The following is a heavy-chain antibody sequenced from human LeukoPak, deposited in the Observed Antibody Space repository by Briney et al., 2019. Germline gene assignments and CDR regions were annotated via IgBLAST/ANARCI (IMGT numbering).Heavy chain of an antibody. J-gene: IGHJ5*02. CDR2: ISSSSSIT. D-gene: IGHD6-19*01. CDR1: GFTFSNYY. Sequence: GGSLRLSCAASGFTFSNYYMSWVRQAPGKGLEWVSYISSSSSITNYADSVKGRFTISGDNSKNTQYLQMSSLRAEDTAVYYCVREPTAGTYKFDTWGQGTRVPVSP. CDR3: VREPTAGTYKFDT. V-gene: IGHV3-11*06.